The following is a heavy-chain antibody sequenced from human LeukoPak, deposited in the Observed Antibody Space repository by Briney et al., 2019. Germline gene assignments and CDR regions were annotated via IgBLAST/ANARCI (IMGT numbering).Heavy chain of an antibody. Sequence: GASVKVSCKPSGYTFPTYFMHWVRQAPGQGLEWMGYIKPNSGVANYAQKFRGRVTMTWDTSISTAYIELSGLTSDDTAIYYCARPTYCGSDCYFNFDYWGQGTLVTVSS. V-gene: IGHV1-2*02. CDR2: IKPNSGVA. CDR3: ARPTYCGSDCYFNFDY. CDR1: GYTFPTYF. J-gene: IGHJ4*02. D-gene: IGHD2-21*02.